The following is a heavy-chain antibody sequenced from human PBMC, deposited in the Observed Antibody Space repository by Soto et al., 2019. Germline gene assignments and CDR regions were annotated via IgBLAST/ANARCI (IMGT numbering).Heavy chain of an antibody. D-gene: IGHD5-18*01. V-gene: IGHV1-18*01. Sequence: QVQLVQSGAEVKKPGASVKVSCRASGYTFTSYGISWVRQAPGQGLEWMGWISAYNGNTNYAQKLQGRVTMTTDTSQSTAYMQLRRLRSDDTAVYYCARPRGYSYGFDYWGQGTLVTFSS. J-gene: IGHJ4*02. CDR3: ARPRGYSYGFDY. CDR1: GYTFTSYG. CDR2: ISAYNGNT.